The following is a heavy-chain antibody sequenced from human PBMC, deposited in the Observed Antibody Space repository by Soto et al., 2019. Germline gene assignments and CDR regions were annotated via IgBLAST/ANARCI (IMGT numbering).Heavy chain of an antibody. CDR2: IFYRGST. CDR1: GGSISGYY. Sequence: SDTQSLTCTFSGGSISGYYLRLIRQPPGKGLERIGYIFYRGSTNYNPSLKSRVTISVDTSKNQFSLKVKSVTAADTAVYYCARGIAKIVVVERDAPDKYYLDSWGQGNLVTVSS. V-gene: IGHV4-59*12. CDR3: ARGIAKIVVVERDAPDKYYLDS. D-gene: IGHD3-22*01. J-gene: IGHJ4*02.